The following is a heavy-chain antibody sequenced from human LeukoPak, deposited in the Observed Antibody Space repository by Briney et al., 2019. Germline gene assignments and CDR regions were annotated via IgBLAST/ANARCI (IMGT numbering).Heavy chain of an antibody. J-gene: IGHJ6*03. CDR2: INPSGGST. V-gene: IGHV1-46*01. CDR3: ARDSLWDIVVVPAATHPSYYYCYMDV. CDR1: GYTFTSYY. Sequence: ASVKVSCTASGYTFTSYYMHWVRQAPGQGLEWMGIINPSGGSTSYAQKFQGRVTMTRDTSTSTVYMELSSLRSEDTAVYYCARDSLWDIVVVPAATHPSYYYCYMDVWGKGTTVTVSS. D-gene: IGHD2-2*01.